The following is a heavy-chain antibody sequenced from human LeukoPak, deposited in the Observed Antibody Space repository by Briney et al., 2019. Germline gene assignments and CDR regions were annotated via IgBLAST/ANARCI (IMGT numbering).Heavy chain of an antibody. J-gene: IGHJ4*02. CDR1: GYTFTYYY. Sequence: ASVKVSCKASGYTFTYYYMHWVRQAPGQGLEWMGWINPNSGGTNYAQKFQGRVTMTRDTSISTAYMELSRLRSDDTAMYYCARVYYDSSSDTTFDYWGQGTLVTVSS. D-gene: IGHD3-22*01. CDR2: INPNSGGT. V-gene: IGHV1-2*02. CDR3: ARVYYDSSSDTTFDY.